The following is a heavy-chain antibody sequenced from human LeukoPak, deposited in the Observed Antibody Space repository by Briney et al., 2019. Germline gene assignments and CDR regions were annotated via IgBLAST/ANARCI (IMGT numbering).Heavy chain of an antibody. CDR2: ISRSGST. J-gene: IGHJ4*02. CDR1: GGSITNDGYY. D-gene: IGHD5-12*01. Sequence: PSETLSLTCTVSGGSITNDGYYWSWIRQPPGEGLEWIGYISRSGSTHYNPSLKSRVTISVDGSKNPFSLKLDSVTAADTAFYYCARGGPIVATYYFDNWGQGTLVTVSS. CDR3: ARGGPIVATYYFDN. V-gene: IGHV4-30-2*01.